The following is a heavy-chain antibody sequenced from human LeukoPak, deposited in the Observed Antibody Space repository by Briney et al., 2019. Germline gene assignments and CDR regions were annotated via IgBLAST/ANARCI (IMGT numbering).Heavy chain of an antibody. CDR2: IRYDGSNK. CDR1: GFTFSSYG. D-gene: IGHD6-19*01. Sequence: GGSLRLSCAASGFTFSSYGMHWVRQAPGKGLEWVAFIRYDGSNKYYADSVKGRFTISRHNSKNTLYLQMNSLRAEDTAVYYCAKEAYSSGWYWLDYWGQGILVTVSS. V-gene: IGHV3-30*02. CDR3: AKEAYSSGWYWLDY. J-gene: IGHJ4*02.